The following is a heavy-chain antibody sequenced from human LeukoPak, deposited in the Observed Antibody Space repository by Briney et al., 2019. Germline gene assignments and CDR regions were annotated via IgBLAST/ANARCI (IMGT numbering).Heavy chain of an antibody. D-gene: IGHD1-1*01. Sequence: SETLSLTCTVSGGSISSSSYHWGWIRQPPGKGLEWIGSMYYSGGTYYNPSLKSRVTIYVDTSNNQFSLKLSSVTAADTAVYYCARHSGGYYHYMGVWGKGTTVTISS. CDR2: MYYSGGT. CDR1: GGSISSSSYH. CDR3: ARHSGGYYHYMGV. V-gene: IGHV4-39*01. J-gene: IGHJ6*03.